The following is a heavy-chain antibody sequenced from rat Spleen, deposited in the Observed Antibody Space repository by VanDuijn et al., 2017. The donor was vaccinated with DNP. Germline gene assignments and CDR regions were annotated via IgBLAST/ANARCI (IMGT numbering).Heavy chain of an antibody. CDR2: ITYDGGST. D-gene: IGHD1-1*01. CDR1: GFTFSDYY. V-gene: IGHV5-22*01. J-gene: IGHJ3*01. Sequence: EVQLAESGGDLVQPGRSLKLSCAASGFTFSDYYMAWVRRAPTKGLEWVAYITYDGGSTYYGDSVKGRFTISRDDAKSTLYLQMNSLTSEDMATYYCARPHYYSSGGFAYWGQGTLVTVSS. CDR3: ARPHYYSSGGFAY.